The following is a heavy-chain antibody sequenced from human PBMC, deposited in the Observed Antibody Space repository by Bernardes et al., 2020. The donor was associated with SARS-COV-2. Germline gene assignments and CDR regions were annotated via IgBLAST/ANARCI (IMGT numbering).Heavy chain of an antibody. CDR2: IAYDTGND. J-gene: IGHJ4*02. V-gene: IGHV3-30*18. CDR1: GFSFSDYG. CDR3: AKGYNYGTN. Sequence: GGSLRLSCAASGFSFSDYGMHWVRQAPGKGLEWVALIAYDTGNDYYADSVKGRFTISRDNSKNTLYLQMTSLRVEDTAMYYCAKGYNYGTNWGQGTQVTVSS. D-gene: IGHD1-1*01.